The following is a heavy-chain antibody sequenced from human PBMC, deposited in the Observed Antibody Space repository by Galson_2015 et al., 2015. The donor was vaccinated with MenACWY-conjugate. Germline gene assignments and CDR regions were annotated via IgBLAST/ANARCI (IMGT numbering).Heavy chain of an antibody. CDR3: ARHPPGGRGMDV. V-gene: IGHV5-51*01. CDR2: ISPGDSYT. J-gene: IGHJ6*02. CDR1: GYSFTTYW. Sequence: QSGAEVKKPGESLKISCKGSGYSFTTYWIGWVRQMPGKGLERMGLISPGDSYTRYNPAFQGQVTISADKSISTAYLQWNSLQASDTAMYYCARHPPGGRGMDVWGQGTTVTVSS. D-gene: IGHD1-26*01.